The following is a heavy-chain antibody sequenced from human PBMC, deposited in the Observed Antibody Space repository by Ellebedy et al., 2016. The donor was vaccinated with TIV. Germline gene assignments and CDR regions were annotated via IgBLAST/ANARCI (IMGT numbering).Heavy chain of an antibody. V-gene: IGHV1-18*04. D-gene: IGHD6-19*01. Sequence: ASVKVSCKASRYTFTSYGVSWVRQPPGQGLEWMGWIRAYNGNTNYSQKFQGRVTMTRDTSISTAYMELSRLRSDDPAVYSCARARQWLGDLDYWGQGTLVTVSS. CDR1: RYTFTSYG. J-gene: IGHJ4*02. CDR2: IRAYNGNT. CDR3: ARARQWLGDLDY.